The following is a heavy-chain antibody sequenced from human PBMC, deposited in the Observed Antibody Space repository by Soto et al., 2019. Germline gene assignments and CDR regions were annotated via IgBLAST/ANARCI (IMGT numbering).Heavy chain of an antibody. D-gene: IGHD2-15*01. J-gene: IGHJ5*02. Sequence: QVQLQQWGAGLLKPSETLSLTCAVYGGSFSGYYWSWIRQPPGKGLEWIGEINASGSTNYNPSLKSGVTISVDTSKNQLSLKLSSVTAADSAVYYCARGQDCSGGSCYSGWFDPWGQGTLVTVSS. CDR1: GGSFSGYY. V-gene: IGHV4-34*01. CDR2: INASGST. CDR3: ARGQDCSGGSCYSGWFDP.